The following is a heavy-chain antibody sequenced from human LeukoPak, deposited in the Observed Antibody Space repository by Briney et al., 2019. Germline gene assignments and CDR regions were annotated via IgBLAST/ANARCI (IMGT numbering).Heavy chain of an antibody. D-gene: IGHD4-17*01. CDR1: GFTFTSYS. J-gene: IGHJ3*02. CDR3: AKVWATVSSDAFDI. CDR2: ISGGGGST. V-gene: IGHV3-23*01. Sequence: GGSLRLSCAASGFTFTSYSMNWVRQAPGKGLEWVSTISGGGGSTYYADSVKGRFTISRDNSKNTLYLQVNSLRAEDTAVYYCAKVWATVSSDAFDIWGQGTMVTVSS.